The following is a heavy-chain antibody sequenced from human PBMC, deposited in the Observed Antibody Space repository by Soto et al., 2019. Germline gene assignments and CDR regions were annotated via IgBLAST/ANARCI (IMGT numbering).Heavy chain of an antibody. Sequence: GGSLRLSCAASGFTFSSYSMNWVRQAPGKGLEWVSSISSSSSYIYYADSVKGRFTISRDNAKNSLYLQMNSLRAEDTAVYYYARDNGYCSGGSCYPDAFDIWGQGTMVTVSS. D-gene: IGHD2-15*01. CDR2: ISSSSSYI. CDR1: GFTFSSYS. J-gene: IGHJ3*02. V-gene: IGHV3-21*01. CDR3: ARDNGYCSGGSCYPDAFDI.